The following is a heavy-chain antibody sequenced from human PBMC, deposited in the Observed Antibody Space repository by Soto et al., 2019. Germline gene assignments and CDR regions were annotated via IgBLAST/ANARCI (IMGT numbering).Heavy chain of an antibody. CDR2: ISAYNGNK. CDR1: GYTFTSYG. V-gene: IGHV1-18*04. J-gene: IGHJ4*02. Sequence: ASVKVSCKASGYTFTSYGISWVRQAPGQGLEWMGWISAYNGNKNYAQKLQGRVTITTDTSTSTAYMELRSLRSDDTAVYYCARDRDFWGTLDYWGQGTLVTVSS. D-gene: IGHD3-3*01. CDR3: ARDRDFWGTLDY.